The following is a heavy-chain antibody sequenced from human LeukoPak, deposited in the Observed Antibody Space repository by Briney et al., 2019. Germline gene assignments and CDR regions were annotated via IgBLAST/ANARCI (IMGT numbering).Heavy chain of an antibody. D-gene: IGHD6-19*01. J-gene: IGHJ4*02. Sequence: VPSVRVSCKASGYTFTGYYMHWVRQAPGQGLEWMGWINPNSGGTNYAQKFQGRVTMTRDTSISTAYMELSRLRSDDTAVYYCARSEYSSGWYYLGDYWGQGTLVTVSS. V-gene: IGHV1-2*02. CDR1: GYTFTGYY. CDR3: ARSEYSSGWYYLGDY. CDR2: INPNSGGT.